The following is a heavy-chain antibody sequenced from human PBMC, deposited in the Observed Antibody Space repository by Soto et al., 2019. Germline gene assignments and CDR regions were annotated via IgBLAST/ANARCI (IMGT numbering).Heavy chain of an antibody. CDR3: ANRPLTAAGFDY. J-gene: IGHJ4*02. D-gene: IGHD6-13*01. CDR2: ITGSGGGT. V-gene: IGHV3-23*01. CDR1: GFTFSNYA. Sequence: EVQLLESGGGLVQPGGSLRLSCAASGFTFSNYAMTWVRQAPGKGLEWVSVITGSGGGTYFVDSVKGRFNISRDNSKKTVYLQMNSLRAEDTAVYYCANRPLTAAGFDYWGQGTLVTVSS.